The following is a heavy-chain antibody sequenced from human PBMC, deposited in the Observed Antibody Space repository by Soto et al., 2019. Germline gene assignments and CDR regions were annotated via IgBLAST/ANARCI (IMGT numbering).Heavy chain of an antibody. V-gene: IGHV3-23*01. Sequence: EVQLLESGGGLVQPGGSLRLSCAASGFTFSSYAMSWVRQAPGKGLEWVSAISGSGGSTYYADSVKGRFTISRDNSKSSLYLQMNSLRAENTAVYYCAKSYDFWSGYLYYWGQGALVTVSS. CDR3: AKSYDFWSGYLYY. CDR1: GFTFSSYA. J-gene: IGHJ4*02. D-gene: IGHD3-3*01. CDR2: ISGSGGST.